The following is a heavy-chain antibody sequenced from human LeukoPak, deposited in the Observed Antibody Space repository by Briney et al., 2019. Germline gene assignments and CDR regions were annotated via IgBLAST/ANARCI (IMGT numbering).Heavy chain of an antibody. Sequence: PSETLSLTCTVSGGSISSGSYYWSWIRQPAGKGLEWIGRIYTSGSTNYNPSLKSRVTISADTSKNQFSLKLSSVTAADTAVYYCARVSYGSGSYYNDHWGQGTLVTVSS. D-gene: IGHD3-10*01. V-gene: IGHV4-61*02. CDR2: IYTSGST. CDR3: ARVSYGSGSYYNDH. J-gene: IGHJ5*02. CDR1: GGSISSGSYY.